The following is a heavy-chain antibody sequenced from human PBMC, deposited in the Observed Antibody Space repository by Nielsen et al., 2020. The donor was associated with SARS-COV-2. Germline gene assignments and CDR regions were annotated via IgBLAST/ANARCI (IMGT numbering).Heavy chain of an antibody. CDR1: GFTFSSYE. D-gene: IGHD6-13*01. V-gene: IGHV3-21*01. CDR2: ISSSSSYI. J-gene: IGHJ4*02. CDR3: ARDGISSRSNGGY. Sequence: GGSLRLSCAASGFTFSSYEMNWVRQAPGKGLEWVSSISSSSSYIYYADSVKGRFTISRDNAKNSLYLQMNSLRAEDTAVYYCARDGISSRSNGGYWGQGTLVTVSS.